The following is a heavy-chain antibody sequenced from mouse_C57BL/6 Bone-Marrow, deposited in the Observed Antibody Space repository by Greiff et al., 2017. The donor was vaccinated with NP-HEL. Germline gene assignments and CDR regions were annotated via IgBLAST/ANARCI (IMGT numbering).Heavy chain of an antibody. Sequence: DVKLVESGGGLVQPGGSLKLSCAASGFTFSAYYMYWVRQTPEKRLEWVAYISNGGGSTYYPDTVKGRFTISRANAKNPLYLQMSRLKSEDTAMYYCARRGPYYYGSSSWYFDDWGTGTTVTVSS. CDR1: GFTFSAYY. J-gene: IGHJ1*03. D-gene: IGHD1-1*01. V-gene: IGHV5-12*01. CDR2: ISNGGGST. CDR3: ARRGPYYYGSSSWYFDD.